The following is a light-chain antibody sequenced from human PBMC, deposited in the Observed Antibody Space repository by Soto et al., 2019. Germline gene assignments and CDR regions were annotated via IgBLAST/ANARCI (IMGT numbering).Light chain of an antibody. CDR1: QGINKW. V-gene: IGKV1-12*01. CDR2: AAS. Sequence: DIQMTPSPSSVSASVGDRVTITCRASQGINKWLAWYQQKPGTAPKLLIYAASSLQSGVSSRFSGSGSGTDFTLTISSLQPEDFATYYCQQGNSFPFTFGPGTKVDIK. CDR3: QQGNSFPFT. J-gene: IGKJ3*01.